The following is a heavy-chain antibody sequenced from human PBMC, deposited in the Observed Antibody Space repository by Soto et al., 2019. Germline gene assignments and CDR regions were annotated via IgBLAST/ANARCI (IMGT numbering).Heavy chain of an antibody. CDR2: INSDGNIK. CDR3: AGLPVTAVTSIDY. Sequence: EVQLVESGGGLVPPGGSLRLSCAASGFTFSNYWMHWVRQAPGRGLVWVSRINSDGNIKDYADSVKGRFTISRDNARNRLYLQVHSLTDEDTAVYYCAGLPVTAVTSIDYWGQGSLVSVSS. D-gene: IGHD2-21*02. CDR1: GFTFSNYW. J-gene: IGHJ4*02. V-gene: IGHV3-74*01.